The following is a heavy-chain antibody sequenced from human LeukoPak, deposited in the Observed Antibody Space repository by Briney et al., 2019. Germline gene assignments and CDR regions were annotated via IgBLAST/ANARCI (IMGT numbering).Heavy chain of an antibody. J-gene: IGHJ3*02. CDR2: INPNIGGT. Sequence: VASVKVSCKASGYTFTGYYMHWVRQAPGQGLEWMGRINPNIGGTNYAQKFQGRVTMNRETSIRTIYMEVRRVRSDDTAVYYCARVGAGLNDAFDIWGQGTMVTVSS. CDR1: GYTFTGYY. CDR3: ARVGAGLNDAFDI. D-gene: IGHD1-26*01. V-gene: IGHV1-2*06.